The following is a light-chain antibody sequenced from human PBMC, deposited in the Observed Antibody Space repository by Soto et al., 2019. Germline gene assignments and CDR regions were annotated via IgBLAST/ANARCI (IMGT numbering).Light chain of an antibody. CDR3: SSYTSSSTRV. V-gene: IGLV2-14*03. Sequence: QSVLTQPASVSGSPGQSITISCTGTSSDVGGYKYVSWYQQHPGKAPKLMIYDIRNRPSGVSNRFSGSKSGNTASLTISGLQAEAEADYYCSSYTSSSTRVFGTGTKLTVL. CDR2: DIR. J-gene: IGLJ1*01. CDR1: SSDVGGYKY.